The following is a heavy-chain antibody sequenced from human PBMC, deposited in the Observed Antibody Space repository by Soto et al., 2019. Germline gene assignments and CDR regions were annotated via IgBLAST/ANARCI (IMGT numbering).Heavy chain of an antibody. D-gene: IGHD7-27*01. J-gene: IGHJ4*02. CDR1: GGSTGSYY. V-gene: IGHV4-59*01. CDR3: ARSQTGEYFDY. CDR2: IYYSGST. Sequence: SETLSLTCTVSGGSTGSYYWSWIRQPPGKGLEWIGYIYYSGSTNYNPSLKSRVTISVDTSKNQFSLKLSSVTAADTAVYYCARSQTGEYFDYWGQGTLVTVSS.